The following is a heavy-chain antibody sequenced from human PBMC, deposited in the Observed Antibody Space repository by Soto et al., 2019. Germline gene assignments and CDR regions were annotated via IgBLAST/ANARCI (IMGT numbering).Heavy chain of an antibody. V-gene: IGHV5-51*01. CDR1: GYKFGSAW. CDR2: IYPGDSDT. J-gene: IGHJ6*02. Sequence: GESLKISCKGVGYKFGSAWIGWVRQMPGKGLEWMGSIYPGDSDTRYSPSFQGQVTISADKSISTAYLQWSSLKASDTAMYYCARHYTMDVWGQGTTVTVSS. D-gene: IGHD4-4*01. CDR3: ARHYTMDV.